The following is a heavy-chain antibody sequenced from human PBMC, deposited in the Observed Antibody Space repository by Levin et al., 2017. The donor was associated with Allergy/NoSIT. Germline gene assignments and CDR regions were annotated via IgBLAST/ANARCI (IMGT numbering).Heavy chain of an antibody. D-gene: IGHD2-21*02. CDR2: IDHSDVIV. V-gene: IGHV3-11*01. CDR3: ARLVTAIPDWYFDL. J-gene: IGHJ2*01. CDR1: GFTFSDYY. Sequence: GESLKISCAASGFTFSDYYMSWFRQAPGKGLEWISYIDHSDVIVYHADSVKGRFSISRDNTKNSLYLQMDNLRPEDTAVYFCARLVTAIPDWYFDLSGRGTLVTVSP.